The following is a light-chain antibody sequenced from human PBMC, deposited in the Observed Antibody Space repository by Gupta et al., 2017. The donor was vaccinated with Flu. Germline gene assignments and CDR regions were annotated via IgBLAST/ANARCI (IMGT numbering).Light chain of an antibody. CDR3: QRYEYSPHLT. CDR2: DAS. V-gene: IGKV1-33*01. J-gene: IGKJ3*01. Sequence: DMQMTQSPSSLPASVVDRVAITCQASEDISKYLNLYQQKPGQGPNPLIYDASNLETGVPSRFRGSGSGTQFTLSISSLRPEDIGSYYYQRYEYSPHLTFGPGTKVDIK. CDR1: EDISKY.